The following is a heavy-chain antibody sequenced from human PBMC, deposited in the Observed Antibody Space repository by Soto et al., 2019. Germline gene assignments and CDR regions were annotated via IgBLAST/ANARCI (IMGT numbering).Heavy chain of an antibody. J-gene: IGHJ6*02. CDR3: AKPYFDFWSGSHYHQYGMDV. CDR1: GFTFSNYG. V-gene: IGHV3-30*18. Sequence: LRLSCAASGFTFSNYGMHWVRQAPGKGLEWVAVISSDGSNRYYGDSVKGRFTISRDDSKNTLYLQMNSLRGEDTALYYCAKPYFDFWSGSHYHQYGMDVWGQGTTVTVSS. D-gene: IGHD3-3*01. CDR2: ISSDGSNR.